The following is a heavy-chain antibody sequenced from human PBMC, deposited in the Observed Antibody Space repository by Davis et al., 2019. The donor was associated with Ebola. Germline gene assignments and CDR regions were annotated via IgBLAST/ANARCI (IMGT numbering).Heavy chain of an antibody. CDR3: ARDRGKTDYYYYGMDV. V-gene: IGHV3-48*03. CDR1: GFTFSSYE. Sequence: GESLKISCAASGFTFSSYEMNWVRQAPGKGLEWVSYISSSGSTIYYADSVKGRFTISRDNAKNSLYLQMNSLRAEDTAVYYCARDRGKTDYYYYGMDVWGQGTTVTVSS. D-gene: IGHD1-14*01. J-gene: IGHJ6*02. CDR2: ISSSGSTI.